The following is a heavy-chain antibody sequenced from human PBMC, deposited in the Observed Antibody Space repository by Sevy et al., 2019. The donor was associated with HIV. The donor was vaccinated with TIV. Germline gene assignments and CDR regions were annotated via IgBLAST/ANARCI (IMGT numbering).Heavy chain of an antibody. D-gene: IGHD6-19*01. CDR1: GFSFSGYG. CDR3: AREGIAVAGIGYYFDY. CDR2: IWYDGSNK. Sequence: GGSLRLSCAASGFSFSGYGMHWVRQVPGKGLEWVAIIWYDGSNKDYVDSVKGRFTISRDNSKNTLYLQMNGLRAEDTAVYYCAREGIAVAGIGYYFDYWGQGTLVTVSS. J-gene: IGHJ4*02. V-gene: IGHV3-33*01.